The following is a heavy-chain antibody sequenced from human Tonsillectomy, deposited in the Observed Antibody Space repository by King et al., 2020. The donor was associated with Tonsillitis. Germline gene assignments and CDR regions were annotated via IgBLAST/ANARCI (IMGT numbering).Heavy chain of an antibody. D-gene: IGHD2-8*02. CDR3: AKDMDCTGGHCPIDY. Sequence: VQLVESGGGLVQPGGSLRLSCAASASTFSTYAMNWVRQAPGKGLEWVSTISGTGGSTYYADSVKGRFTISRDNSKNTLYLQMNSLRDEDTAVYYCAKDMDCTGGHCPIDYWGQGTLVTVSS. CDR2: ISGTGGST. CDR1: ASTFSTYA. V-gene: IGHV3-23*04. J-gene: IGHJ4*02.